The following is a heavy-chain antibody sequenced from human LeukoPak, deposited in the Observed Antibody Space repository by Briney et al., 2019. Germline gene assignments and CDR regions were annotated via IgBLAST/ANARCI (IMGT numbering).Heavy chain of an antibody. CDR3: MTRDRWGY. CDR1: GLTLSTYA. V-gene: IGHV3-64D*09. CDR2: ISTDGGGT. Sequence: GGSLRLSCSGSGLTLSTYAMHWVRQAPGKGLEYVSAISTDGGGTYYADSVKGRFDISRDKSKNTLYLQMRSLRAEDTAVYYCMTRDRWGYWGQGGLVTVSS. D-gene: IGHD7-27*01. J-gene: IGHJ4*02.